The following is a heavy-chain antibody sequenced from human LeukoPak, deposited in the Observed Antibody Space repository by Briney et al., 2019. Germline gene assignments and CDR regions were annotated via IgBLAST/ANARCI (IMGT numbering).Heavy chain of an antibody. CDR3: ARQISANKDY. CDR1: GVSISGYY. J-gene: IGHJ4*02. V-gene: IGHV4-39*01. CDR2: IFYREGFSYGGTT. Sequence: SESLSLTCTVSGVSISGYYWVWIRQSPKRSLEYIGSIFYREGFSYGGTTFYNPSLQSRVTISVDTSKNSFSLTLKSVTAADTAVYFCARQISANKDYWGQGTLVTVSS. D-gene: IGHD1/OR15-1a*01.